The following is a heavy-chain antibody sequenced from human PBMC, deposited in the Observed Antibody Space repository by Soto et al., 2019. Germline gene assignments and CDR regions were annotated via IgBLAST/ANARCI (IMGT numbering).Heavy chain of an antibody. D-gene: IGHD6-19*01. CDR3: LSARFDY. CDR1: VGSFTSNY. Sequence: SETLSLTCFFYVGSFTSNYWTWVRQPPGKGLEWIGEINHSGNTNYNASLKSRVTISVDTSKNQFSLNLSSVTAADTAVYYCLSARFDYWGQGTLVTAPQ. J-gene: IGHJ4*02. V-gene: IGHV4-34*01. CDR2: INHSGNT.